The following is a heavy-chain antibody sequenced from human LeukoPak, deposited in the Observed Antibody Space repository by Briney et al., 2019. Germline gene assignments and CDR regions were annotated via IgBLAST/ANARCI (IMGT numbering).Heavy chain of an antibody. V-gene: IGHV4-39*01. D-gene: IGHD3-22*01. CDR2: IYYSGST. Sequence: SETLSLTCTVSGGSISSSSYYWGWIRQPPGKGLEWIGSIYYSGSTYYNPSLKSRVTISVNTSKDQFSLKLSSVTAADKAVFYCARSSANYYDSSGYYYVPPYYFDYWGQGTLVTVSS. J-gene: IGHJ4*02. CDR3: ARSSANYYDSSGYYYVPPYYFDY. CDR1: GGSISSSSYY.